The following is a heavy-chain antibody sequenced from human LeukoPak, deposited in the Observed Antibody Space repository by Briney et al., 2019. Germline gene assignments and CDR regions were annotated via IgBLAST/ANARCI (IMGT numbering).Heavy chain of an antibody. CDR2: IYTSGST. CDR1: GGSISSGSYY. CDR3: AREVGDSSGYVWFDP. D-gene: IGHD3-22*01. J-gene: IGHJ3*01. Sequence: PSQTLSLTCTVSGGSISSGSYYWSWIRQPAGKGLEWIGRIYTSGSTNYNPSLKSRVTISVDTSKNQFSLKLSSVTAADTAVYYCAREVGDSSGYVWFDPWGQGTMVTVSS. V-gene: IGHV4-61*02.